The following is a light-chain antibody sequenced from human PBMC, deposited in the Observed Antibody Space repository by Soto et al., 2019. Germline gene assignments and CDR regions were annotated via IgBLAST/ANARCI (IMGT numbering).Light chain of an antibody. J-gene: IGLJ2*01. V-gene: IGLV2-14*01. CDR2: EVS. CDR1: SSDIGDYDY. Sequence: QSALTQPASVSGSPGQSITISCTGTSSDIGDYDYVSWYQQHPGKAPKLMIYEVSNRPSGISNRFSGSKSGNTASLTISGLQPEDEAEYYCSSYTRSSSLVFGGGTKLTVL. CDR3: SSYTRSSSLV.